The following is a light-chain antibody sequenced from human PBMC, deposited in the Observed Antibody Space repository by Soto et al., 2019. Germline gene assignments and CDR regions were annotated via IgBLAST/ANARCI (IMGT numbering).Light chain of an antibody. V-gene: IGKV1-5*03. CDR1: QSISSW. Sequence: DIQMTQSPSTLSASVGDRVTITCRASQSISSWLAWYQQKPGKAPNLLIYKAPSLVSGVPSRFSGSGSGTEFTLTISSLQPDDFATYYCQQYNSDFTFGPGTKVDIK. CDR3: QQYNSDFT. CDR2: KAP. J-gene: IGKJ3*01.